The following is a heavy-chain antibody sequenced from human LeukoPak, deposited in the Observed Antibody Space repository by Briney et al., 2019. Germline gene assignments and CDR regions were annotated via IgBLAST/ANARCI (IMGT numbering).Heavy chain of an antibody. CDR3: ARYDGPSLQHNWFDP. Sequence: GESLKISCEGSGYDFAGYWIGWVRQMPGKGLEWMGIIYPGNSNTIYSPSFQGQVTISADKSITTAYLQWSSLKALDTAIYYCARYDGPSLQHNWFDPWGQGTLVTVSS. CDR2: IYPGNSNT. D-gene: IGHD3-16*01. J-gene: IGHJ5*02. V-gene: IGHV5-51*01. CDR1: GYDFAGYW.